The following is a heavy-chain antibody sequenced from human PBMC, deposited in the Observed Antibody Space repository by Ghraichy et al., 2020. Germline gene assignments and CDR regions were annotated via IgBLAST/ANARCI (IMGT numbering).Heavy chain of an antibody. V-gene: IGHV3-53*01. J-gene: IGHJ4*02. CDR1: GFTVSRNY. CDR3: ARDTQGRFDY. CDR2: IHDGGST. Sequence: ETLSLTCAASGFTVSRNYMSWVRQAPGKGLEWVSIIHDGGSTYYANSVKGRFTLSRDISKNTLYLQMNSLRAEDTAIYYCARDTQGRFDYWGQGTLVTVSS.